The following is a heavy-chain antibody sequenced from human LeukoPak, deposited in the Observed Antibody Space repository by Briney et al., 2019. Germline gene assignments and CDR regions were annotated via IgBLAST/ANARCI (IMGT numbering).Heavy chain of an antibody. CDR2: LNPSGGST. J-gene: IGHJ5*02. CDR3: AREGRGEKWFDP. CDR1: GYTFTTYY. Sequence: ASVKVSCKASGYTFTTYYIHWVRQAPGQGLEWMGILNPSGGSTTYAQKFRGRVTMTRDTSTSTVYMELSSLRSEDTAVYYCAREGRGEKWFDPWGQGTLVTVSS. D-gene: IGHD3-10*01. V-gene: IGHV1-46*01.